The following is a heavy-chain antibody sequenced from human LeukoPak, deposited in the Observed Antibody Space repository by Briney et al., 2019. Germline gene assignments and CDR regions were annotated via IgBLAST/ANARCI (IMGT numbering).Heavy chain of an antibody. CDR2: FDPEDGET. Sequence: ASVKVSCKVSGYTLTELSMHWVRQAPGKGLEWMGGFDPEDGETIYAQKFQGRVTMTEDTSTDTAYMELSSLRSEDTAVYYRALTPNWNYDLNFDYWGQGTLVTVSS. CDR3: ALTPNWNYDLNFDY. V-gene: IGHV1-24*01. J-gene: IGHJ4*02. D-gene: IGHD1-7*01. CDR1: GYTLTELS.